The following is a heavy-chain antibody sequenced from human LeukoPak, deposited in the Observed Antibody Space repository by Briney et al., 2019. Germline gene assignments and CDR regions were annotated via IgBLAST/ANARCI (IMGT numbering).Heavy chain of an antibody. CDR3: AAGLVGAYDAFDI. V-gene: IGHV1-58*02. CDR2: IVVGSGNT. J-gene: IGHJ3*02. CDR1: GFTFTSSA. D-gene: IGHD1-26*01. Sequence: SVKVSCKASGFTFTSSAMQWARQARGQRLEWIGWIVVGSGNTNYAQKFQERVTITRDMSTSTAYMELSSLRSEDTAVYYCAAGLVGAYDAFDIWGQGTMVTVSS.